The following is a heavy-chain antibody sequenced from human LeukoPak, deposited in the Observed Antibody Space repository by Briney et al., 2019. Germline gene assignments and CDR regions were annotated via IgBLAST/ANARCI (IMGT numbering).Heavy chain of an antibody. D-gene: IGHD5-12*01. CDR3: ARAESGYSGYRNGYYYYYMDV. CDR2: IYTSGST. J-gene: IGHJ6*03. V-gene: IGHV4-4*07. Sequence: KTSETLSLTCTVSGGSISIYYWSLIRQPAGKGLEWIGRIYTSGSTNYNPSLKSRVTMSVDTSKNQFSLRLTSVTAADTAVYYCARAESGYSGYRNGYYYYYMDVWGKGTTVTVSS. CDR1: GGSISIYY.